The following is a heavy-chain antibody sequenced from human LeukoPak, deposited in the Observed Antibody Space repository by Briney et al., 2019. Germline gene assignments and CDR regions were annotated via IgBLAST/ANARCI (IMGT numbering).Heavy chain of an antibody. Sequence: QPGGSLRLSRAASGFTFSSYEMNWVRQAPGKGLEWVSYISSSGSTIYYADSVKGRFTISRDNAKNSLYLQMNSLRAEDTAVYYCARDAPLLWFKVPRYYMDVWGKGTTVTVSS. V-gene: IGHV3-48*03. J-gene: IGHJ6*03. CDR3: ARDAPLLWFKVPRYYMDV. D-gene: IGHD3-10*01. CDR1: GFTFSSYE. CDR2: ISSSGSTI.